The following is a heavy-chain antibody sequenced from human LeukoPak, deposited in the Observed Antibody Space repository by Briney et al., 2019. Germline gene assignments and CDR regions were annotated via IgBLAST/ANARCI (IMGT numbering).Heavy chain of an antibody. Sequence: SETLSLTCTVSGGSISTSNYYWGWIRQPPGEGLEWIGSIYYSGSTYYNPSLKSRVTISVDTSKKQFSLIMSSLTAADTAVYYCARQVGNIWYSDYWGQGTLVTVSS. V-gene: IGHV4-39*01. CDR2: IYYSGST. CDR3: ARQVGNIWYSDY. J-gene: IGHJ4*02. CDR1: GGSISTSNYY. D-gene: IGHD6-13*01.